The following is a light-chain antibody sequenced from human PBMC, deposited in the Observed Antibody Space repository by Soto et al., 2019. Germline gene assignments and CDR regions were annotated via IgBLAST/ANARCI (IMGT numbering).Light chain of an antibody. Sequence: DFQMTQSPSSLSASVGDRVTITCRASQGMSNSLAWYQQKPGKSPKVLIYAASTLQSGVPSRFSGSRSGTDLNLTVTSLQPEDVATYYCQKYDGVPFTFGPGTEVEI. V-gene: IGKV1-27*01. CDR2: AAS. CDR3: QKYDGVPFT. J-gene: IGKJ3*01. CDR1: QGMSNS.